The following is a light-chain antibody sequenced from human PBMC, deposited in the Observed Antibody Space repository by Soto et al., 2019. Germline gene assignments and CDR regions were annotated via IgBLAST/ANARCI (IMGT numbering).Light chain of an antibody. J-gene: IGKJ3*01. CDR1: QSISSY. CDR2: AAS. CDR3: KQSYSTPFT. Sequence: DIQMTQSPSSLSASVGDRVTITCRASQSISSYLNWYQQKPGKAPKLLIYAASSLQSGVPSRFSGSGSGTDFTLTISSRQPEDFATYYCKQSYSTPFTFGPGTKVDI. V-gene: IGKV1-39*01.